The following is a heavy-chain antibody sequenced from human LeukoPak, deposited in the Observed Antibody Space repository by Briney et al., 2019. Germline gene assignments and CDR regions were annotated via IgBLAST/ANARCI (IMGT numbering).Heavy chain of an antibody. Sequence: SPSETLSLTCAVSGGSISSSNWWSWVRQPPGKGLEWIGSIYYSGSTYYNPSLKSRVTISVDTSKNQFSLKLSSVTAADTAVYYCAREQSGSYLVVAFDIWGQGTMVTVSS. V-gene: IGHV4-4*02. CDR1: GGSISSSNW. D-gene: IGHD1-26*01. J-gene: IGHJ3*02. CDR2: IYYSGST. CDR3: AREQSGSYLVVAFDI.